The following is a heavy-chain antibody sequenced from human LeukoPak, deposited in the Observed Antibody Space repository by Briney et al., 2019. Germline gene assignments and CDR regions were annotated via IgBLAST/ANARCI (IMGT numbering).Heavy chain of an antibody. CDR3: ARDLNSAYDQFDY. D-gene: IGHD5-12*01. V-gene: IGHV6-1*01. J-gene: IGHJ4*02. CDR2: TYYRSKWYN. Sequence: QTLSLTCAISGDSVSSNSAAWNWIRPSPARGLEWLGRTYYRSKWYNEYAVSVKSRITINPDTSKNQFSLQLKSVTPEDTAVYYCARDLNSAYDQFDYWGQGTLVTVSS. CDR1: GDSVSSNSAA.